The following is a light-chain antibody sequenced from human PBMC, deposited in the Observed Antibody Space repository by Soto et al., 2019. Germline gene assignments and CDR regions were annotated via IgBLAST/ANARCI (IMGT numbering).Light chain of an antibody. Sequence: DIHMTQSPSTLSASVGYRFTITCRASQSISNWLAWYQQKPGKAPKLLIYKTSNLDSGVPSRFRGSGSGTEFSLTISSLQPDDFETYYCQQYNSYSWTFGQGTKVDIK. CDR2: KTS. CDR3: QQYNSYSWT. V-gene: IGKV1-5*03. CDR1: QSISNW. J-gene: IGKJ1*01.